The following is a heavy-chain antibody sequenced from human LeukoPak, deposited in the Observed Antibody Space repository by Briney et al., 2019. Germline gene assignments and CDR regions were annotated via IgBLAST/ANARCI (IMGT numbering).Heavy chain of an antibody. D-gene: IGHD6-13*01. V-gene: IGHV3-7*03. CDR3: ATTGYSSRNY. J-gene: IGHJ4*02. CDR2: IKQDGSEK. Sequence: GGSLRLSCAASGFTFSSYWMSWVRQAPGKGLEWVANIKQDGSEKYYVDSVKGRFTISRDNSKNTLYLQMNSLRAEDTAVYYCATTGYSSRNYWGQGTLVTVSS. CDR1: GFTFSSYW.